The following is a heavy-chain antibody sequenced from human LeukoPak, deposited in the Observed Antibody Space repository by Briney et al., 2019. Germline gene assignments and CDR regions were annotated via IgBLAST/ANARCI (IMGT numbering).Heavy chain of an antibody. Sequence: PSETLSLTGSVSGVSISCLYWSWLRPPPGQGLKGVVNIYYSGSTNYNPSLKSRVTISVDTSKNQFSLKLSSVTAADTAVYYCARGGAARLRSLYYFDYWGQGTLVTVSS. CDR3: ARGGAARLRSLYYFDY. CDR1: GVSISCLY. V-gene: IGHV4-59*01. J-gene: IGHJ4*02. D-gene: IGHD6-6*01. CDR2: IYYSGST.